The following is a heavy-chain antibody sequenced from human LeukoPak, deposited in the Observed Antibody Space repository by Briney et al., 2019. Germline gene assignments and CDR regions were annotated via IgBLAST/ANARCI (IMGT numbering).Heavy chain of an antibody. V-gene: IGHV3-30*18. J-gene: IGHJ4*02. D-gene: IGHD5-12*01. CDR3: AQDAVYSGYFVFIDY. CDR1: GFTFSSYG. CDR2: ISYDGSNK. Sequence: PGGSLRLSCADSGFTFSSYGMHWFRQAPGKGLEWVAVISYDGSNKYYADSVKGRFTISRDNSKNTLYLQMNSLRAEDTAVYYCAQDAVYSGYFVFIDYWGQGTLVTVSS.